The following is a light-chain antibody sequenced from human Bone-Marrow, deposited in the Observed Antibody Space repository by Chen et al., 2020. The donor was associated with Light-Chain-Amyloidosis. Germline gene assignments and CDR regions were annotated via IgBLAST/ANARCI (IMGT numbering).Light chain of an antibody. J-gene: IGLJ1*01. CDR2: EVT. CDR3: SSYTITNTLV. V-gene: IGLV2-14*01. CDR1: SSDVGGDNH. Sequence: QSALTQPASVSGPPGQSITISCTGTSSDVGGDNHVSWYQQHPDKAPKLMIYEVTNRPSWVPDRFSGSKSDNTASLTISGLQTEDVADYFCSSYTITNTLVFGSGTRVTVL.